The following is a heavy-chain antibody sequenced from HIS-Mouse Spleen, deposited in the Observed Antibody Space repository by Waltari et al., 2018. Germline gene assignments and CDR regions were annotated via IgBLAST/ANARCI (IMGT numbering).Heavy chain of an antibody. CDR1: GFTFGSYP. CDR2: ISYDGSNK. CDR3: ARGNGYNSYYFDY. D-gene: IGHD5-12*01. V-gene: IGHV3-30*04. J-gene: IGHJ4*02. Sequence: QVQLVESGGGVVQPGRSLRLSCAASGFTFGSYPMPWVRQAPGKGLEWVAVISYDGSNKYYADSVKGRFTISRDNSKNTLYLQMNSLRAEDTAVYYCARGNGYNSYYFDYWGQGTLVTVSS.